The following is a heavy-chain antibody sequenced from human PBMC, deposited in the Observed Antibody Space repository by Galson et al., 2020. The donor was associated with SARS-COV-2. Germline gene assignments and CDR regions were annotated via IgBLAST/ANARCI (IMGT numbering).Heavy chain of an antibody. J-gene: IGHJ3*02. Sequence: ASVKVSCKASGYTFTGYYIHWVRQAPGQGLEWMGWINPNSGGTTYAQNFQDWVTMTRDTSISTAYMEMSRLRSDDTAVYHCARDNDHDAFDIWGQGTMVTVSS. D-gene: IGHD1-1*01. V-gene: IGHV1-2*04. CDR2: INPNSGGT. CDR1: GYTFTGYY. CDR3: ARDNDHDAFDI.